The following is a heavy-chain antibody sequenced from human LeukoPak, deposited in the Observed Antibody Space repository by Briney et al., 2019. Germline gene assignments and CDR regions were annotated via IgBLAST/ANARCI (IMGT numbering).Heavy chain of an antibody. J-gene: IGHJ6*02. D-gene: IGHD2-2*03. CDR3: AKGLDIVVVPAANSAPAQGMDV. CDR2: ISGDGGST. V-gene: IGHV3-43*02. CDR1: GFTFDDYA. Sequence: PGGSLRLSCTVSGFTFDDYAMHWVRQAPGKGLEWVSLISGDGGSTYYADSVKGRFTISRDKTKNSLYLQMSSLRTEDTALYYCAKGLDIVVVPAANSAPAQGMDVWGQGTTVTVSS.